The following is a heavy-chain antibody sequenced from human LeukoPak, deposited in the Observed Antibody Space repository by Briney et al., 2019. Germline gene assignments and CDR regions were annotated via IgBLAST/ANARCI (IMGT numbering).Heavy chain of an antibody. CDR1: DDSITMYY. D-gene: IGHD3-16*01. V-gene: IGHV4-59*01. J-gene: IGHJ4*02. CDR3: ARAGWGGYFDY. CDR2: VDHTGST. Sequence: PSETLSLTCSVSDDSITMYYWTWIRQPPGKGLEWIGYVDHTGSTNFNPSLNGRVSISRDTSKNLFSLRLRSVTAADTAVYYCARAGWGGYFDYWGQGTLVTVSS.